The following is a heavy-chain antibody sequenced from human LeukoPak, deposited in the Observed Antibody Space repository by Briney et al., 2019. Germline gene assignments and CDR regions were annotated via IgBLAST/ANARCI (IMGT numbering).Heavy chain of an antibody. Sequence: GASVKVSCKASGYTFASYGISWVQQAPGRGLEWMGWISAYNGNTNYAQKLQGRVTMTTDTSTSTAYMELRSLRSDDTAVYYCARVSSLLTYYYGMDVWGKGTTVTVSS. CDR2: ISAYNGNT. D-gene: IGHD3-9*01. V-gene: IGHV1-18*04. CDR3: ARVSSLLTYYYGMDV. CDR1: GYTFASYG. J-gene: IGHJ6*04.